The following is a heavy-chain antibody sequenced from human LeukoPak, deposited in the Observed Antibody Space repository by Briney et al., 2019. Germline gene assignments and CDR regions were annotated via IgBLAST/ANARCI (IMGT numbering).Heavy chain of an antibody. Sequence: GGSLRLSCVASGFTFSNYAMSWIRQAPGKGLEWVSSISVGGTTTYYADSVKGRFTISRDNAKNSLYLQMNSLRAEDTAVYYCARDSPPDYWGQGTLATVSS. CDR2: ISVGGTTT. CDR1: GFTFSNYA. J-gene: IGHJ4*02. D-gene: IGHD1-14*01. CDR3: ARDSPPDY. V-gene: IGHV3-23*01.